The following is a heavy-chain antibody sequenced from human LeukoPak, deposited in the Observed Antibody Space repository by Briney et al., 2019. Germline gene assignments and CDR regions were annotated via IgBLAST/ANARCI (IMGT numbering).Heavy chain of an antibody. CDR2: ISSSGSTI. J-gene: IGHJ4*02. V-gene: IGHV3-48*03. CDR1: GFTFSSYE. CDR3: ARVSDSGSYNERFDY. Sequence: GGSLRLSCAASGFTFSSYEMNWVRQAPGKGLEWVSYISSSGSTIYCADSVKGRFTISRDNAKNSLYLQMNSLRAEDTAVYYCARVSDSGSYNERFDYWGQGTLVTVSP. D-gene: IGHD1-26*01.